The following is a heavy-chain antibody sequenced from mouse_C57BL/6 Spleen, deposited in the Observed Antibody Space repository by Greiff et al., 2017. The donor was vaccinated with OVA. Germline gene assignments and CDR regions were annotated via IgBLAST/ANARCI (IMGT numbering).Heavy chain of an antibody. D-gene: IGHD4-1*01. CDR3: ARVELGRRGFAY. Sequence: QVTLKESGPGILQPSQTLSLTCSFSGFSLSTFGMGVGWIRQPSGKGLEWLAPIWWDDDKSYNPALKSRLTISKDPSKNQVFLKSANVDTADTATYYCARVELGRRGFAYWGQGTLVTVSA. J-gene: IGHJ3*01. CDR2: IWWDDDK. CDR1: GFSLSTFGMG. V-gene: IGHV8-8*01.